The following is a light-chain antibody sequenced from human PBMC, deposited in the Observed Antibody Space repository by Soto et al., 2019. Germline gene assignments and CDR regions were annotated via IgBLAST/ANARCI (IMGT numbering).Light chain of an antibody. CDR3: VQHSTYPLT. CDR1: QGIRND. Sequence: DIQMTQFPSSLSASVGDRVTITCRASQGIRNDLAWYQQKPGKAPKRLIYAASSLQSGVPSRFSGSGSGTEFTLAISSLQTEDFATFYCVQHSTYPLTFGQGTKVEI. V-gene: IGKV1-17*01. J-gene: IGKJ1*01. CDR2: AAS.